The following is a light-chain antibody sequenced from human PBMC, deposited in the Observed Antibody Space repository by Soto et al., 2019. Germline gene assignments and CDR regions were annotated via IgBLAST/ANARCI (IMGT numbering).Light chain of an antibody. CDR3: QQRSEWPWT. Sequence: EIVLTQSPSILSLSPGERGTLSCRASESVTEYLAWYQQKPGQAPRLLVYDVSNRAAGIPTRFSGGGSGTDFTLTISNVEPEDFAVYYCQQRSEWPWTFGQGTKVDI. CDR2: DVS. J-gene: IGKJ1*01. V-gene: IGKV3-11*01. CDR1: ESVTEY.